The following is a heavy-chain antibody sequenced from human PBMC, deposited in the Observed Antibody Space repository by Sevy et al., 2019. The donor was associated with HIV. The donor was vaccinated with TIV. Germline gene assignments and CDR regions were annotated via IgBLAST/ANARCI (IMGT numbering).Heavy chain of an antibody. Sequence: GGSLRLSCAASGFTFSSYTMSWVRQAPGKGLEWVSAISGSGGGTYYADSVKGRFTISRDNSKNTLYLQMNSLRAEDTAVYYCAKENYYDSSGYYYPTDDAFDIWGQGTMVTVSS. J-gene: IGHJ3*02. CDR2: ISGSGGGT. V-gene: IGHV3-23*01. D-gene: IGHD3-22*01. CDR1: GFTFSSYT. CDR3: AKENYYDSSGYYYPTDDAFDI.